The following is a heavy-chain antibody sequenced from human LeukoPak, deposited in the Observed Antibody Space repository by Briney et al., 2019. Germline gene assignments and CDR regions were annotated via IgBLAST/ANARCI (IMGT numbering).Heavy chain of an antibody. Sequence: PGGSLRLSCAASGFTFSSYAMSWVRQAPGKGLEWVAVISYDGSNKYYADSVKGRFTISRDNSKNTLYLQMNSLRAEDTAVYYCAIRYDGSAYYEAHFDYWGQGTLVTVSS. V-gene: IGHV3-30*14. J-gene: IGHJ4*02. D-gene: IGHD3-22*01. CDR3: AIRYDGSAYYEAHFDY. CDR1: GFTFSSYA. CDR2: ISYDGSNK.